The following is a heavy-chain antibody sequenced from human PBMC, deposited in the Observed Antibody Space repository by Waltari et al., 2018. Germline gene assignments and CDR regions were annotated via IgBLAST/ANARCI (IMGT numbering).Heavy chain of an antibody. CDR1: GYTLTELS. CDR3: ATALSRPETYSGSYNDAFDI. CDR2: FDPEDGET. J-gene: IGHJ3*02. V-gene: IGHV1-24*01. Sequence: QVQLVQSGAEVKKPGASVKVSCKVSGYTLTELSMHWVRQAPGKGLEWMGGFDPEDGETIYAQKFQGRVTMTEDTSTDTAYMELSSLRSEDTAVYYCATALSRPETYSGSYNDAFDIWGQGTMVTVSS. D-gene: IGHD1-26*01.